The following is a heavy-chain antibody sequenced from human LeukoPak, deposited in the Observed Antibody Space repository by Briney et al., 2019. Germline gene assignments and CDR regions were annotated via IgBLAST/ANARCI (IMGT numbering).Heavy chain of an antibody. CDR1: GDSISSSY. CDR2: VHTTGST. V-gene: IGHV4-4*07. D-gene: IGHD4-23*01. J-gene: IGHJ4*02. Sequence: SETLSLTCTVSGDSISSSYWSWIRQPAGKRPEWIGRVHTTGSTNYNPSFKSRVTMSIDTSKKQFSLKLTSVTAADTAVYFCARDPNSALWGQGTLVTVSS. CDR3: ARDPNSAL.